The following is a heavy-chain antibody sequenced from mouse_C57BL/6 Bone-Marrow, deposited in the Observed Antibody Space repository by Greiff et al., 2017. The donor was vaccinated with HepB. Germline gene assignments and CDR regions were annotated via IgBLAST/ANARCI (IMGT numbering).Heavy chain of an antibody. CDR3: QAGGGISPLAPYYFDY. Sequence: EVKLKQSGPELVKPGASVKISCKASGYSFTDYNMNWVKQSNGKSLEWIGVINPNYGTTSYNQKFKGKATLTVDQSSSTAYMQLNSLTSEDSAVYYCQAGGGISPLAPYYFDYWGQGTTLTVSS. CDR2: INPNYGTT. CDR1: GYSFTDYN. J-gene: IGHJ2*01. D-gene: IGHD1-3*01. V-gene: IGHV1-39*01.